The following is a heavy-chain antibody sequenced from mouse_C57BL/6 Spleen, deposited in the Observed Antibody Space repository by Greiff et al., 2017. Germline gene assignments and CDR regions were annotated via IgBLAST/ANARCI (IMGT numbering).Heavy chain of an antibody. V-gene: IGHV1-50*01. CDR3: ARFYYGYFDD. Sequence: QVQLQQPGAELVKPGASVKLSCKASGYTFTSYWMQWVKQRPGQGLEWIGEIDPSDSYTNYNQKFKGKATVTVDTASSTAYMQRSSLTSEDSAVYYCARFYYGYFDDWGQGTTLTVSS. D-gene: IGHD2-1*01. CDR2: IDPSDSYT. CDR1: GYTFTSYW. J-gene: IGHJ2*01.